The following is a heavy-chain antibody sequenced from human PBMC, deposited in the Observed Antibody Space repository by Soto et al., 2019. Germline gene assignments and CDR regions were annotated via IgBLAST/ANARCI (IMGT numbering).Heavy chain of an antibody. V-gene: IGHV3-33*01. CDR2: IWYDGSNK. D-gene: IGHD6-19*01. Sequence: GGSLRLSCAASGFTFSSYGMHWVRQAPGKGLEWVAVIWYDGSNKYYADSVKGRFTISRDNSKNTLYLQMNSLRAEDTAVYYCARERIAVAGVNYYYYGMDVWGQGTTVTVSS. CDR1: GFTFSSYG. CDR3: ARERIAVAGVNYYYYGMDV. J-gene: IGHJ6*02.